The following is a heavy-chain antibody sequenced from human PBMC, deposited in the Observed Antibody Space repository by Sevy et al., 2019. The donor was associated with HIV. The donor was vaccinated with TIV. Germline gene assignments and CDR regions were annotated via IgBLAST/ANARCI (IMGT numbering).Heavy chain of an antibody. V-gene: IGHV7-4-1*02. CDR2: INTNTGNP. J-gene: IGHJ4*02. CDR1: GYTFTSYA. D-gene: IGHD5-18*01. CDR3: ARGDTAMATRYFDY. Sequence: ASVKVSCKASGYTFTSYAMNWVRQAPGQGLEWMGWINTNTGNPTYAQGFTGRFVFSLDTSVSTAYLQISSLKAEDTAVYYCARGDTAMATRYFDYWGQGTLVTVSS.